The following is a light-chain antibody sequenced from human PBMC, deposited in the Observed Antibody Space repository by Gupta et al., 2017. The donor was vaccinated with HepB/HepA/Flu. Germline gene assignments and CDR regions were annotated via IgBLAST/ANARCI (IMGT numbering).Light chain of an antibody. J-gene: IGKJ1*01. CDR1: HDISNW. CDR2: VAT. CDR3: QQANGFPQT. Sequence: IQLTQSPSSVSASVGDRVTITCRASHDISNWLAWYQQKPGKAPTLLIYVATTLQSGVPSRFSGSRSGTDFILTISSLQPEDFATYYCQQANGFPQTFGQGTKVEIK. V-gene: IGKV1-12*01.